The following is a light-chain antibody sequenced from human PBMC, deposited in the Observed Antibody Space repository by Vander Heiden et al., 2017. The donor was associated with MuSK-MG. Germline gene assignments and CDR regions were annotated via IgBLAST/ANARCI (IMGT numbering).Light chain of an antibody. V-gene: IGKV1-39*01. CDR1: QTISSY. Sequence: DIQMTQSPSSLSASVGDRVTITCRASQTISSYLNWYQQQPGKAPKVLIYAASILQSGIPSRFSGSGSGTDFTLTISSLQPEDFATYFCQQSYEIPYTFGQGTKLEIK. CDR3: QQSYEIPYT. CDR2: AAS. J-gene: IGKJ2*01.